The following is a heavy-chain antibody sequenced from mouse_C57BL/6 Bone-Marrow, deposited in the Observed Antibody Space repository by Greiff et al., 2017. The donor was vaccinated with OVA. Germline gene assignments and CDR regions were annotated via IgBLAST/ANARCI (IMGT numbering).Heavy chain of an antibody. Sequence: QVQLQQPGAELVMPGASVKLSCKASGYTFTSYWMHWVKQRPGQGLEWIGEIDPSDSYTNYNQKFKGKSTLTVDKSSSTAYMQLSSLTSEASAVYDDAGWGYYIGAWFAYWGRGTVVTVSA. CDR2: IDPSDSYT. CDR1: GYTFTSYW. V-gene: IGHV1-69*01. J-gene: IGHJ3*01. D-gene: IGHD2-12*01. CDR3: AGWGYYIGAWFAY.